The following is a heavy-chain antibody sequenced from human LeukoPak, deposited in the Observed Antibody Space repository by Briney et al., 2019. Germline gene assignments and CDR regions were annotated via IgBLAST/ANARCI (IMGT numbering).Heavy chain of an antibody. Sequence: GGSLRLSCAASGFTFSSYGMTWVRQAPGKGLEWVAVISYDGSNKYYADSVKGRFTISRDNSKNTLYLQMNSLRPEDTAMHYCAKGRVDYYDSSDAFDIWGQGTMVTVSS. CDR3: AKGRVDYYDSSDAFDI. CDR2: ISYDGSNK. J-gene: IGHJ3*02. V-gene: IGHV3-30*18. CDR1: GFTFSSYG. D-gene: IGHD3-22*01.